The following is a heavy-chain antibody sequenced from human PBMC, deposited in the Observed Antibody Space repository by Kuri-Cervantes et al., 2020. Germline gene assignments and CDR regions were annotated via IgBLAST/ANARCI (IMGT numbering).Heavy chain of an antibody. D-gene: IGHD4-23*01. Sequence: ASVKVSCKVSGYTLSELSMHWVRQAPGQGLEWMGIINPSGGSTSYAQKLQGRVTMTRDTSTSTVYMELSSLRSEDTAVYYCARERWALLFDFWGQGTLVTVSS. J-gene: IGHJ4*02. CDR1: GYTLSELS. V-gene: IGHV1-46*01. CDR3: ARERWALLFDF. CDR2: INPSGGST.